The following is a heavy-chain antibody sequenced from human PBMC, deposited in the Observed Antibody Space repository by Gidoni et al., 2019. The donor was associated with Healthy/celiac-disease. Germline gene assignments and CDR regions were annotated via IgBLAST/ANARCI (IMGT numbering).Heavy chain of an antibody. CDR3: ARVRVVAASSRYGMDV. V-gene: IGHV4-31*03. D-gene: IGHD2-15*01. CDR2: IYYSGST. Sequence: QVQLQEPGPGLVQPSQTLSPTCPVSVGSITSGGYYWSWLRPHPGQGLEWIGYIYYSGSTYYNPSIKSRVTISVDKSKNQFSLKLSSVTAADTAVYYCARVRVVAASSRYGMDVWGQGTTVTVSS. CDR1: VGSITSGGYY. J-gene: IGHJ6*02.